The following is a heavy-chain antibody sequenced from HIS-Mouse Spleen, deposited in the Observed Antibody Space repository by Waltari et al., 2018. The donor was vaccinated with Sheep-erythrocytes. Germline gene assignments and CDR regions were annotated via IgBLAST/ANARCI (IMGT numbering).Heavy chain of an antibody. J-gene: IGHJ6*02. V-gene: IGHV1-8*01. CDR2: MNPNSGNT. CDR3: ARVNLYSSGCYAYYYYGMDV. Sequence: QVQLVQSGAEVKKPGASVKVSCKASGYTFTSYDINWVRQATGKGLEWMGWMNPNSGNTGYEQKFQGRVTMTRNTSIRTAYMELSSLRSEDTAVYYCARVNLYSSGCYAYYYYGMDVWGQGTTVTVSS. D-gene: IGHD6-19*01. CDR1: GYTFTSYD.